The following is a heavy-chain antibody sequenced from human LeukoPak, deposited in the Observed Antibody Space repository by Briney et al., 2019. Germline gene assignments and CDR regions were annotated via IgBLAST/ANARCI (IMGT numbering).Heavy chain of an antibody. V-gene: IGHV3-30*02. CDR3: AKELTVGTTSKNLDY. Sequence: GGSLRLSCAASGFTFSDYGMHWVRQAPGKGLEGVALIRYDGSNEYYADSVKGRFTISRDSSKSTLYLQMNSLRAEDTAVYYCAKELTVGTTSKNLDYWGQGTLVTVSS. J-gene: IGHJ4*02. CDR2: IRYDGSNE. CDR1: GFTFSDYG. D-gene: IGHD1-26*01.